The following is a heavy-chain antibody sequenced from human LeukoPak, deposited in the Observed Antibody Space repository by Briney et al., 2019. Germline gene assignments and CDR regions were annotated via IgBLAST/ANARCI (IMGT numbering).Heavy chain of an antibody. V-gene: IGHV4-38-2*02. CDR3: ARADLVGARFDY. J-gene: IGHJ4*02. Sequence: PSETLSLTCTVSGYSISSGYYWGWIRQPPGKGLGWIGSIYHSGSTYYNPSLKSRVTISVDTSKNQFSLKLSSVTAADTAVYYCARADLVGARFDYWGQGTLVTVSS. CDR1: GYSISSGYY. D-gene: IGHD1-26*01. CDR2: IYHSGST.